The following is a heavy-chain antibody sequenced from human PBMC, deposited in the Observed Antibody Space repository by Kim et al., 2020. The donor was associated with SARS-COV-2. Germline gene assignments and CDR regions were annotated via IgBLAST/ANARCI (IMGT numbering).Heavy chain of an antibody. CDR3: TSSRKYSGDY. CDR1: GFTFSGSA. Sequence: GGSLRLSCAASGFTFSGSAMHWVRQASGKGLEWVGRIRSKANSYATAYAASVKGRFTISRDDSKNTAYLQMNSLKTEDTAVYYCTSSRKYSGDYWGQGTLVTVSS. CDR2: IRSKANSYAT. J-gene: IGHJ4*02. D-gene: IGHD6-6*01. V-gene: IGHV3-73*01.